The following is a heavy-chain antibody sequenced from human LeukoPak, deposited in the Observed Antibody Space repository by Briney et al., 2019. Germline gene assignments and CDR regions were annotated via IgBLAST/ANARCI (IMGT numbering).Heavy chain of an antibody. CDR1: GYTFTAYY. CDR2: FDPEDGET. Sequence: ASVKVSCKASGYTFTAYYMHWVRQAPGKGLEWMGGFDPEDGETIYAQKFQGRVTMTEDTSTDTAYMELSSLRSEDTAVYYCATDDNSYGYAYDYWGQGTLVTVSS. V-gene: IGHV1-24*01. CDR3: ATDDNSYGYAYDY. J-gene: IGHJ4*02. D-gene: IGHD5-18*01.